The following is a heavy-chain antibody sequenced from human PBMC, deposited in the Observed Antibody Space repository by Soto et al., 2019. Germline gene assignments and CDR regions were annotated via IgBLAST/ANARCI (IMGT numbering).Heavy chain of an antibody. J-gene: IGHJ4*02. CDR2: ISYDGSNK. V-gene: IGHV3-30-3*01. Sequence: PGGSLRLSCAASGFTFSSYAMHWVRQAPGKGLEWVAVISYDGSNKYYADSVKGRFTISRDNSKNTLYLQMNSLRAEDTAVYYCARLEKSSVVAATYFDYWGQGTLVTVSS. CDR3: ARLEKSSVVAATYFDY. D-gene: IGHD2-15*01. CDR1: GFTFSSYA.